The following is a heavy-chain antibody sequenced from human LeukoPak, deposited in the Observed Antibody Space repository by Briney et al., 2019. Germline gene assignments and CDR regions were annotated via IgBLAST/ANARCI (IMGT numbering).Heavy chain of an antibody. CDR1: GGSISSHY. J-gene: IGHJ3*02. Sequence: SETLSLTCTVSGGSISSHYWSWIRQPPGKGLEWIGYIYYSGSTNYNPSLKSRVTISVDTSKNQFSLKLSSVTAADTAVYYCASVLWFGELSHAFDIWGQGTMVTVSS. D-gene: IGHD3-10*01. CDR2: IYYSGST. CDR3: ASVLWFGELSHAFDI. V-gene: IGHV4-59*11.